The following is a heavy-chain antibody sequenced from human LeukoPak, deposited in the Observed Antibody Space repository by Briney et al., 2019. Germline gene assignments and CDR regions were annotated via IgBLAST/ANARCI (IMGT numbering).Heavy chain of an antibody. J-gene: IGHJ3*02. V-gene: IGHV4-61*02. CDR1: GGSISSGSYY. CDR2: IYTSGST. Sequence: SETLSLTCTVSGGSISSGSYYWSWIRQPAGKGLEWIGRIYTSGSTNYNPSLKSRVTISVDTSKNQFSLKLSSVTAADTAVYYCARHRSFYYYGSGSYRRRDAFDIWGQGTMVTVSS. D-gene: IGHD3-10*01. CDR3: ARHRSFYYYGSGSYRRRDAFDI.